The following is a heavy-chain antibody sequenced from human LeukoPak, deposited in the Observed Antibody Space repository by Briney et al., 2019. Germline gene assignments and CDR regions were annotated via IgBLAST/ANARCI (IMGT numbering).Heavy chain of an antibody. Sequence: HPGGSLRLSCAASGCTFSSYAMTWVRQAPGKGLEWVSGLSGNGGSTYYADSVKGRFTISRDNFKNTLYLQMNSLRVEDSGVYYCAKDLMIGTLGWFDPWGQGTLVTVSS. CDR3: AKDLMIGTLGWFDP. CDR2: LSGNGGST. D-gene: IGHD1-7*01. V-gene: IGHV3-23*01. J-gene: IGHJ5*02. CDR1: GCTFSSYA.